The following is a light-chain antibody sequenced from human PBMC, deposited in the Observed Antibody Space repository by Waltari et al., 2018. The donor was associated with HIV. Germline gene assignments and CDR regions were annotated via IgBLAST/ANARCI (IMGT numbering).Light chain of an antibody. J-gene: IGLJ2*01. CDR3: CSYVSNVI. V-gene: IGLV2-23*02. CDR2: EVS. Sequence: ALPQPAAVSGSPGQSITIPCPRPSSDVGTYNLGSWYQQHPGKAPKLVIYEVSKRLSGVSDRFSGSKSGDTASLTISGLQAEDEADYYCCSYVSNVIFGGGTKLTVL. CDR1: SSDVGTYNL.